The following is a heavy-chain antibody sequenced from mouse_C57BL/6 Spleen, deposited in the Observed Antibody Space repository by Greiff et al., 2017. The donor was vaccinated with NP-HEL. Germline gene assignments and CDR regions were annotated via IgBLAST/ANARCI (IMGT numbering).Heavy chain of an antibody. CDR3: ARRITTVGEDY. CDR1: GFTFSSYG. CDR2: ISRGGSYT. J-gene: IGHJ2*01. Sequence: EVKVVESGGDLVKPGGSLKLSCAASGFTFSSYGMSWVRQTPDKRLEWVATISRGGSYTYYPDSVKGRFTIPRDNAKNTLYLQLSSRKSEDTAMYYCARRITTVGEDYWGQGTTLTVSS. D-gene: IGHD1-1*01. V-gene: IGHV5-6*02.